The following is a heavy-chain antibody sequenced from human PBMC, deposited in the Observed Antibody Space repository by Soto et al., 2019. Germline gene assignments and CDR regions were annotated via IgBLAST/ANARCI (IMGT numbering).Heavy chain of an antibody. CDR3: ARDRGRDGYKEDYFDY. D-gene: IGHD5-12*01. CDR2: ISYDGSNK. V-gene: IGHV3-30-3*01. J-gene: IGHJ4*02. CDR1: GFTFSSYA. Sequence: QVQLVESGGGVVQPGRSLRLSCAASGFTFSSYAMHWVRQAPGKGLEWVAVISYDGSNKYYADSVKGRFTISRDNSKNTLYLQMNILRAEDTAVYYCARDRGRDGYKEDYFDYWGQGTLVTVSS.